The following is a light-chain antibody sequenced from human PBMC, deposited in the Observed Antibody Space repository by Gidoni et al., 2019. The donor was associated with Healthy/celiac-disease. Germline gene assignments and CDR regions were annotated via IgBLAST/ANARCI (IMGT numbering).Light chain of an antibody. Sequence: QSALTQPASVSGSPGQSITISCTGTSSDIGAYIYVSWYQQHPGKAPKLVIYEVSNRPSGVSNRFSGSKSGNTASLTISGLQAEDEADYYCSSYTSSGTFFGAGTKVTVL. V-gene: IGLV2-14*01. CDR2: EVS. J-gene: IGLJ1*01. CDR1: SSDIGAYIY. CDR3: SSYTSSGTF.